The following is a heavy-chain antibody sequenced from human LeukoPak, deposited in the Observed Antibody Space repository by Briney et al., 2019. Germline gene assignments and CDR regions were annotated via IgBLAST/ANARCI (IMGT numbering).Heavy chain of an antibody. CDR2: VNSDGSGT. J-gene: IGHJ4*02. CDR1: RFTFSSYW. Sequence: PGGSLRLSCAASRFTFSSYWMHWVRQAPGKGLVWVSRVNSDGSGTTYADSVKGRFTISRDNAKNTLYLQMNSLRAEDTAVYYCARESKYSGYPFDYWGQGTLVTVSS. D-gene: IGHD5-12*01. V-gene: IGHV3-74*01. CDR3: ARESKYSGYPFDY.